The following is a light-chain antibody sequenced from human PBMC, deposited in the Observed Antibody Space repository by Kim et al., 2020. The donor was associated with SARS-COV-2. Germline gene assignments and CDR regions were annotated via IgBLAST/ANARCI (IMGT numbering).Light chain of an antibody. V-gene: IGKV3-20*01. CDR1: QNLRPST. Sequence: SPGDTATLSGRASQNLRPSTLAWYQQKSGQAPKLLVYGTSGRASGVPVRFRASGSGTEFTLTITRLEPEDFAVYYCQQYTESPWTFGQGTKVDIK. CDR3: QQYTESPWT. CDR2: GTS. J-gene: IGKJ1*01.